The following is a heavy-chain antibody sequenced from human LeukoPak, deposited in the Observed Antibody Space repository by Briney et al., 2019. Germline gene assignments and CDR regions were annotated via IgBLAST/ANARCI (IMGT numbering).Heavy chain of an antibody. D-gene: IGHD6-6*01. CDR2: IWFDGSQQ. CDR3: ARDLAAARLDF. V-gene: IGHV3-33*01. J-gene: IGHJ4*02. CDR1: GYTFTDHG. Sequence: GGSLRLSCAASGYTFTDHGMHWVRQAPGKGLEWVADIWFDGSQQYYADAVKGRSTISRDISKSILYLQMNSLRAEDTGVYYCARDLAAARLDFRGQGTLVTVSS.